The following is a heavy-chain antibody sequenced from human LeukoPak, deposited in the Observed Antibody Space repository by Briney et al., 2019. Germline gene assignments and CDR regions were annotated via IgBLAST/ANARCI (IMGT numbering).Heavy chain of an antibody. CDR3: ARVQGNYYDSSGYRGY. Sequence: GGSLRLSCAASGFTVSSTYMSWVRQAPGKGLEWVSVIYSDGNTYYADSVKGRFTISRDNAKNSLYLQMNSLRAEDTAVYYCARVQGNYYDSSGYRGYWGQGTLVTVSS. D-gene: IGHD3-22*01. J-gene: IGHJ4*02. CDR2: IYSDGNT. V-gene: IGHV3-66*01. CDR1: GFTVSSTY.